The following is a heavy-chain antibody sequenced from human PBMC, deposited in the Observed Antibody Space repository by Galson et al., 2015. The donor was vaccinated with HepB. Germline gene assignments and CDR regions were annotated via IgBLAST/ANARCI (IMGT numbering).Heavy chain of an antibody. V-gene: IGHV1-18*01. J-gene: IGHJ5*02. CDR1: GYKFSDYG. CDR2: ISGYNGNT. D-gene: IGHD2-2*01. Sequence: SVKVSCKASGYKFSDYGLNWVRQAPGQGLEWNGWISGYNGNTKYEQNFQDRVTMTTGTSSNTVYMEVKNLRSDDTAVYYCARDYSMSTRKWFDPWGQGTLVTVSS. CDR3: ARDYSMSTRKWFDP.